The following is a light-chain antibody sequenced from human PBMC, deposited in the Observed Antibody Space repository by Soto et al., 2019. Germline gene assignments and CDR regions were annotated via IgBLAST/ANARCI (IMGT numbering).Light chain of an antibody. V-gene: IGLV1-47*02. CDR2: SND. Sequence: QSALTQPPSASGTPGQRITISCSGSSSNIGSNYVYWYQHLPGTAPKLLIYSNDQRPSGAPDRFSGSKSGTSASLAISGLRSEDEADYYCAAWDGSLSGNYVFGTGTKVTVL. J-gene: IGLJ1*01. CDR1: SSNIGSNY. CDR3: AAWDGSLSGNYV.